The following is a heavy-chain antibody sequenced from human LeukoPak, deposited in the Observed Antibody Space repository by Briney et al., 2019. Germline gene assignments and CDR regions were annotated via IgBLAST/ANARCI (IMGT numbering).Heavy chain of an antibody. CDR3: ARAPSHSSSWLSDWYFDL. D-gene: IGHD6-13*01. CDR1: GYTFTSYG. V-gene: IGHV1-18*01. Sequence: ASVKVSCKASGYTFTSYGISWVRQAPGQGLEWMGWISAYNGNTNYAQKLQSRVTMTTDTSTSTAYMELRSLRSDDTAVYYCARAPSHSSSWLSDWYFDLWGRGTLVTVSS. J-gene: IGHJ2*01. CDR2: ISAYNGNT.